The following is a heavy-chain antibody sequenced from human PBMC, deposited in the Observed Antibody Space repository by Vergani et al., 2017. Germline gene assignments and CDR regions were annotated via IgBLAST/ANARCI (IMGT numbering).Heavy chain of an antibody. Sequence: EVQLEESGGGLVLPGRFLRLSCVASGFPSAGYAMHWVRQAPGKGLEWVSGISWNSNSIGYADSVQGRFTISRDNAKNSLYLQMNSLRAEDTALYYCAKDLGTSSGGGWFDPWGQGTLVTVSS. D-gene: IGHD6-6*01. CDR2: ISWNSNSI. V-gene: IGHV3-9*02. J-gene: IGHJ5*02. CDR3: AKDLGTSSGGGWFDP. CDR1: GFPSAGYA.